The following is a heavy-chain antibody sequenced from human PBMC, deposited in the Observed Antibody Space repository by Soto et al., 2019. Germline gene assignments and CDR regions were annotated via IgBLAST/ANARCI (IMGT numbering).Heavy chain of an antibody. CDR1: GGSFSGYY. CDR2: INHSGST. CDR3: ARGNCTNGVCEYFDY. D-gene: IGHD2-8*01. J-gene: IGHJ4*02. V-gene: IGHV4-34*01. Sequence: QVQLQQWGAGLLKPSETLSLTCAVYGGSFSGYYWSWIRQPPGKGLEWIGEINHSGSTNYNPSLKSRVTISVDTSKNQFSLKLSSVTAADTAVYYCARGNCTNGVCEYFDYWGQGTLVTVSS.